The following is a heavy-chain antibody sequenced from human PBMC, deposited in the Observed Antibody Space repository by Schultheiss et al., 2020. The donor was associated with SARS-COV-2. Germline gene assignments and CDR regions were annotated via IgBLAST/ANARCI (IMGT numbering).Heavy chain of an antibody. J-gene: IGHJ4*02. CDR3: ARFPRSGYDLDY. Sequence: GGSLRLSCAAFGFTVSSNYMSWVRQAPGKGLEWVAVISYDGSNKYYADSVKGRFTISRDNLKNTVYLQMNSLRAEDTAVYYCARFPRSGYDLDYWGQGTLVTVSS. V-gene: IGHV3-30*03. D-gene: IGHD5-12*01. CDR1: GFTVSSNY. CDR2: ISYDGSNK.